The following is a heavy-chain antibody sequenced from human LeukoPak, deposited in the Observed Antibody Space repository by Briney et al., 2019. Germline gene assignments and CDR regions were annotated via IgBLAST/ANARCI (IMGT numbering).Heavy chain of an antibody. CDR2: INHSGST. CDR3: AREDCSGGSCAYYYYGMEV. J-gene: IGHJ6*02. CDR1: GGSFSGNY. V-gene: IGHV4-34*01. Sequence: SETLSLTCAVYGGSFSGNYWSWIRQPPGKGLEWIGEINHSGSTNYNPSLKSRVTISVDTSKNQFALRLSSVTAADTAVYYCAREDCSGGSCAYYYYGMEVWGQGTTVTVSS. D-gene: IGHD2-15*01.